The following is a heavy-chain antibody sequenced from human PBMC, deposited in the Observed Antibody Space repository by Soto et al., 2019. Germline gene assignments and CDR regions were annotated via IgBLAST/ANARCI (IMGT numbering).Heavy chain of an antibody. CDR3: AKDAITMVRGVISYYGMDV. V-gene: IGHV3-9*01. CDR1: GFTFDDYA. D-gene: IGHD3-10*01. J-gene: IGHJ6*02. Sequence: VQLVESGGGLVQPGRSLRLSCAASGFTFDDYAMHWVRQAPGKGLEWVSGISWNSGSIGYADSVKGRFTISRDNAKNSLYLQMNSLRAEDTALYYCAKDAITMVRGVISYYGMDVWGQGTKVTVSS. CDR2: ISWNSGSI.